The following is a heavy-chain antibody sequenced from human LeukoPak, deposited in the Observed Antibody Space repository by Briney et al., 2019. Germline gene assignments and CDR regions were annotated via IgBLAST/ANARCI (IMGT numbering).Heavy chain of an antibody. V-gene: IGHV1-18*01. Sequence: ASVKVSCEASGCTFTSYGISWVRQAPGLGLEWMGWISANDGNTDYPQKLQGRVTMTTDTSTSTAYMELRSLRSDDTAVYYCARESHVTREDYWGQGTLVTVSS. J-gene: IGHJ4*02. CDR1: GCTFTSYG. CDR3: ARESHVTREDY. D-gene: IGHD3-10*01. CDR2: ISANDGNT.